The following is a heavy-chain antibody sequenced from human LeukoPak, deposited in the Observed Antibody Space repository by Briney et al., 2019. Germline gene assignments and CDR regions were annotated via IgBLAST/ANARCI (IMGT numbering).Heavy chain of an antibody. Sequence: SETLSLTCTVSGGSISSYYWSWIRQPPGKGLEWIGYIYYSGSTNYNPSLKSRVTISVDTSKNQFSLKLSSVTAADTAAYYCARGPAGGPYFDYWGQGTLVTVSS. V-gene: IGHV4-59*01. CDR2: IYYSGST. J-gene: IGHJ4*02. D-gene: IGHD1-26*01. CDR1: GGSISSYY. CDR3: ARGPAGGPYFDY.